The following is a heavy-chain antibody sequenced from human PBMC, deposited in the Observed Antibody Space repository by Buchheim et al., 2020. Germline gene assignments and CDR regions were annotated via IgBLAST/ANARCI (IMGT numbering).Heavy chain of an antibody. CDR1: GFTFSSYE. CDR3: ARSRTSRGYSYALDY. Sequence: EVQLVESGGGLVQPGGSLRLSCAASGFTFSSYEMNWVRQAPGKGLEWVSYISSSGSSTYYADSVKGRITISRDNAKNSLYLQMSSLRAEDTAVYYCARSRTSRGYSYALDYWGHGTL. J-gene: IGHJ4*01. CDR2: ISSSGSST. D-gene: IGHD5-18*01. V-gene: IGHV3-48*03.